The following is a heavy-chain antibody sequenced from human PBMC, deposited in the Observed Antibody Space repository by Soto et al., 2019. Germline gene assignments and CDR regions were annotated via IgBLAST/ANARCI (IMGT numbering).Heavy chain of an antibody. V-gene: IGHV3-23*01. CDR1: GFTFSSYA. J-gene: IGHJ5*02. CDR2: ISGSGGST. Sequence: GGSLRLSCAASGFTFSSYAMSWVRQAPGKGLEWVSAISGSGGSTYYADSVKGRFTISRDNSKNTLYLQMNSLRAEDTAVYYCAKDRFWSGSLNWFDPWGQGTLVTVSS. D-gene: IGHD3-3*01. CDR3: AKDRFWSGSLNWFDP.